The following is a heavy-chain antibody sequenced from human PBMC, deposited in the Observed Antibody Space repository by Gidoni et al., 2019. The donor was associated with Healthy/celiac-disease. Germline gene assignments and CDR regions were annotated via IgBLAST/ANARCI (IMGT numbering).Heavy chain of an antibody. CDR3: AAMGAIPLRHYFDY. CDR2: IVVGSGNT. J-gene: IGHJ4*02. CDR1: GFTFTSSA. V-gene: IGHV1-58*01. Sequence: QMQLVQSGPEVKKPGTAVKVSCKASGFTFTSSAVQWVRQARGQRLEWIGWIVVGSGNTNYAQKFQERVTITRDMSTSTAYMELSSLRSEDTAVYYCAAMGAIPLRHYFDYWGQGTLVTVSS. D-gene: IGHD3-16*01.